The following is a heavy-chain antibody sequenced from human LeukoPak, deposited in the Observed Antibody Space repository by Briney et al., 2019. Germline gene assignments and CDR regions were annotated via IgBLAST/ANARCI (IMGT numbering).Heavy chain of an antibody. V-gene: IGHV4-59*01. CDR3: ARGRSNYYGMDV. J-gene: IGHJ6*02. Sequence: SETLSLTCTVSGGSISSYYWSWIRQPPGKGLEWIGYIYYSGSTNYNPSLKSRVTISVGTSKNQFSLKLSSVTAADTAVYYCARGRSNYYGMDVWGQGTTVTVSS. D-gene: IGHD1-26*01. CDR1: GGSISSYY. CDR2: IYYSGST.